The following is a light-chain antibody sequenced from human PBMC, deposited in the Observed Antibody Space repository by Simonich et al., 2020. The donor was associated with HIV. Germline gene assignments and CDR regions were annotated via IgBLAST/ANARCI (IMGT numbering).Light chain of an antibody. CDR2: KAS. V-gene: IGKV1-5*03. Sequence: DIQMTQSPSPLSAFVGDRVTITCRASQSISSLLAWFQQKPGKAPKLLIYKASSLESGVPSRFSGSGSGTDFTLTISSLQAEDVAVYYCQQYYSTPYTFGQGTKLEIK. J-gene: IGKJ2*01. CDR1: QSISSL. CDR3: QQYYSTPYT.